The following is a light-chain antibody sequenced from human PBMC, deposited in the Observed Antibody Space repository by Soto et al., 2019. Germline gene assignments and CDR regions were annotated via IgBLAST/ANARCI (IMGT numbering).Light chain of an antibody. CDR2: GAS. Sequence: EVVMTQSPATLSVSPGERATLSCRASQSVNANLAWYQQKPGQAPRLLIHGASNRATGIPARFSGSGFGTEFILTNSSRQSEDFAVYYCQQYNTWLWTLGQGTKVEI. J-gene: IGKJ1*01. CDR1: QSVNAN. CDR3: QQYNTWLWT. V-gene: IGKV3-15*01.